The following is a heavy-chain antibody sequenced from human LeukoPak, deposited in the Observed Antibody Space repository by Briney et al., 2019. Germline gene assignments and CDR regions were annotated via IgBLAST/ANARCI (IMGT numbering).Heavy chain of an antibody. CDR1: GFTFDDYA. J-gene: IGHJ3*02. Sequence: GRSLRLSCAASGFTFDDYAMHWVRQAPGKCLEWVSGISWNSGSIGYADSVKGRFTISRDNAKNSLYLQMNSLRAEDTALYYCAKAYYDILTGYHDAFDIWGQGTMVTVSS. D-gene: IGHD3-9*01. CDR2: ISWNSGSI. V-gene: IGHV3-9*01. CDR3: AKAYYDILTGYHDAFDI.